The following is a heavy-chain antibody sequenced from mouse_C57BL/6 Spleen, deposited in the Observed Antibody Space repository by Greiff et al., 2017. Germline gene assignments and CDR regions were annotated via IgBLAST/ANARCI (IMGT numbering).Heavy chain of an antibody. Sequence: VQLQQSGAELVRPGASVKLSCTASGFNIKDDYMHWVKQRPEQGLEWIGWIDPENGDTEYASKFHGKATITADTSSNTAYLQLSSLTSEDTAVYYCTTDYGSSYSWYFDVWGTGTTVTVSS. CDR3: TTDYGSSYSWYFDV. CDR2: IDPENGDT. CDR1: GFNIKDDY. J-gene: IGHJ1*03. D-gene: IGHD1-1*01. V-gene: IGHV14-4*01.